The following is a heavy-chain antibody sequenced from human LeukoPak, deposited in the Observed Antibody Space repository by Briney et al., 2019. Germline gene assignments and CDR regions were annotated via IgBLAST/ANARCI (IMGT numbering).Heavy chain of an antibody. D-gene: IGHD3-16*02. J-gene: IGHJ4*02. V-gene: IGHV4-59*01. Sequence: SETLSLTCTVSGGSISSYYWSWIRQPPGKGLEWIGYIYYSGSTNYNPSLKSRVTISVDTSKNQFSLKLSSVTAADTAVYYRARVGYDYVWGSYPLDYWGQGTLVTVSS. CDR1: GGSISSYY. CDR3: ARVGYDYVWGSYPLDY. CDR2: IYYSGST.